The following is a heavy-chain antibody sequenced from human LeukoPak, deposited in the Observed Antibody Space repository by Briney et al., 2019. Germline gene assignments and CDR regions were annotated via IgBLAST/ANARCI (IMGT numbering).Heavy chain of an antibody. CDR1: GGSISSGGYY. D-gene: IGHD2-2*01. CDR2: IYYSGST. V-gene: IGHV4-61*08. CDR3: ASSSTSKYYYYYGMDV. Sequence: SQTLSLTCTVSGGSISSGGYYWGWIRQPPGKGLEWIGYIYYSGSTNYNPSLKSRVTISVDTSKNQFSLKLSSVTAADTAVYYCASSSTSKYYYYYGMDVWGQGTTVTVSS. J-gene: IGHJ6*02.